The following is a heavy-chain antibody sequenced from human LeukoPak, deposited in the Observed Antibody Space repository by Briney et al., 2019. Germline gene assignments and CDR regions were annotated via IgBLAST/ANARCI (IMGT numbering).Heavy chain of an antibody. CDR2: IRSKAYGGTT. CDR1: GFTFGDYA. V-gene: IGHV3-49*03. J-gene: IGHJ4*02. CDR3: TRSRHYDYVWGSYRHDY. D-gene: IGHD3-16*02. Sequence: GGSLRLSCTASGFTFGDYAMSWFRQAPGKGLEWGGFIRSKAYGGTTEYAASVKGRFTISRDDSKSIAYLQMNSLKTEDTAVYYCTRSRHYDYVWGSYRHDYWGQGTLVTVSS.